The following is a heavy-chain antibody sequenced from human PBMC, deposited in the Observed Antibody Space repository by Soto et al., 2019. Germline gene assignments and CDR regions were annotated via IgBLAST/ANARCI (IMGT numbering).Heavy chain of an antibody. CDR2: IWYDGSNK. V-gene: IGHV3-33*01. J-gene: IGHJ4*02. D-gene: IGHD5-12*01. CDR3: ASSRDGYNSGIDY. CDR1: VFTFSSYG. Sequence: QVQLVESGGGVVQPGRSLRLSCAASVFTFSSYGMHWVRQSPGKGLEWVAVIWYDGSNKYYADSVKGRFTISRDNSKNTLYLQMNSLRAEDTAVYYCASSRDGYNSGIDYWGPGTLVPVSS.